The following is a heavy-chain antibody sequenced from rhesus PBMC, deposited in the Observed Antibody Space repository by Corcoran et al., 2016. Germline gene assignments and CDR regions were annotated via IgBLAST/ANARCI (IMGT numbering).Heavy chain of an antibody. V-gene: IGHV5-20*01. D-gene: IGHD3-28*01. CDR1: GYSFTCYW. CDR2: IDPSDYDT. Sequence: EVQLVQSGAEVKRPGESLKVSCKTSGYSFTCYWISWVRRRPGKGLDWMGAIDPSDYDTRYNPAFQGQVTSSADKSISTAYLQWSRLKASDTATYYCAKDDMWRNGYFDYWGQGVLVTVSS. CDR3: AKDDMWRNGYFDY. J-gene: IGHJ4*01.